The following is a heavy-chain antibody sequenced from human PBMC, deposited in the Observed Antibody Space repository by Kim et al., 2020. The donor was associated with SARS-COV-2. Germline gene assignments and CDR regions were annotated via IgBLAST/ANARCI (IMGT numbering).Heavy chain of an antibody. V-gene: IGHV3-21*01. CDR2: ISSSSSYI. D-gene: IGHD2-2*01. Sequence: GGSLRLSCAASGFTFSSYSMNWVRQAPGKGLEWVSSISSSSSYIYYADSVKGRFTISRDNAKNSLYLQMNSLRAEDTAVYYCARMDAEVVPAASDYWGQGTLVTVSS. J-gene: IGHJ4*02. CDR3: ARMDAEVVPAASDY. CDR1: GFTFSSYS.